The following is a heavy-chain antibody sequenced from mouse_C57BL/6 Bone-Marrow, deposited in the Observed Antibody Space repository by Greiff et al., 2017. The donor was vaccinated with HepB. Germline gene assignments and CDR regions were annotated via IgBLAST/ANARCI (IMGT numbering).Heavy chain of an antibody. J-gene: IGHJ4*01. CDR2: FYPGDGDT. CDR3: ARDYYGSSYVCYAMDY. D-gene: IGHD1-1*01. CDR1: GYAFSSSW. V-gene: IGHV1-82*01. Sequence: QVQLQQSGPELVKPGASVKISCKASGYAFSSSWMNWVKQRPGKGLEWIGRFYPGDGDTNYNGKFKGKATLTADKSSSTAYMQLSSLTSEDSAVYFCARDYYGSSYVCYAMDYWGQGTSVTVSS.